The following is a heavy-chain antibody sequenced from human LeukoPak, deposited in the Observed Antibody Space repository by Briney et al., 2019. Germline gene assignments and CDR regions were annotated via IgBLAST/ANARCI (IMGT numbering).Heavy chain of an antibody. Sequence: GGSLRPSCAASGFTFSSYAMSWVRQAPGKGLEWVSAISGSGGSTYYADSVKGRFTISRDNSENTLYLQMNSLRAEDTAVYYCAKDRVTMVRGVINYFDYWGQGTLVTVSS. D-gene: IGHD3-10*01. CDR1: GFTFSSYA. J-gene: IGHJ4*02. CDR2: ISGSGGST. V-gene: IGHV3-23*01. CDR3: AKDRVTMVRGVINYFDY.